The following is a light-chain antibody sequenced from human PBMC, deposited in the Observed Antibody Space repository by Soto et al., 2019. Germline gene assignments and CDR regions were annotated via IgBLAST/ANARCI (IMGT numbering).Light chain of an antibody. J-gene: IGKJ2*01. V-gene: IGKV3-20*01. Sequence: EIVLTQSPGTLSLSPGERATRTCRASQSVSSSDLAWYQQNPGQAPRLLIYGASSRATGIPDRFSGSGSGTDFTLTISRLEPEDFAVYYCQQYGSSPPYTFGQGTKLEIK. CDR3: QQYGSSPPYT. CDR1: QSVSSSD. CDR2: GAS.